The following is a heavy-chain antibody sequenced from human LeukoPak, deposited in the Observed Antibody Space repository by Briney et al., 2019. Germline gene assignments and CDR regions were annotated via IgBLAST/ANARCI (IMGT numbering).Heavy chain of an antibody. D-gene: IGHD2-15*01. Sequence: ASVKVSCRASGYTSVNYGIAWLRQARGQGLEWIGWISLYNSYKQYEGDFGGRVTITTDASTTAAYLELRNLRSDDTGVYFCASVAKGRYFFYYMDVWGKGTTVTVSS. CDR3: ASVAKGRYFFYYMDV. CDR1: GYTSVNYG. V-gene: IGHV1-18*01. CDR2: ISLYNSYK. J-gene: IGHJ6*03.